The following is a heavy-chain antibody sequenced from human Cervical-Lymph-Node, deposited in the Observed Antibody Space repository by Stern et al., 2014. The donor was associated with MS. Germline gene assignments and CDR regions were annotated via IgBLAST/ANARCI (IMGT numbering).Heavy chain of an antibody. V-gene: IGHV1-18*01. Sequence: QMQLVQSGAEVKKPGASVKVSCKASGYTFTSYGISWVRQAPGQGLEWMGWISAYNGNTNYAQKLQGRVAMATATSTSPAYMELRSLRSDDTAVYYCAITPMIVVVIPWFNPWAREPWSPSPQ. D-gene: IGHD3-22*01. J-gene: IGHJ5*02. CDR2: ISAYNGNT. CDR1: GYTFTSYG. CDR3: AITPMIVVVIPWFNP.